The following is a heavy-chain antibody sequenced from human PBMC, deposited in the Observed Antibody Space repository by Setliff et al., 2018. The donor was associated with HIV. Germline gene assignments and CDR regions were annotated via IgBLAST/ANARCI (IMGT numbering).Heavy chain of an antibody. Sequence: PSETLSLTCNVSGGSINSRTHYWGWMRQPPGKGREWIGSIFYSGINYYNPSLEGRITLSIDLSKSQFSLKLTSVTAADSALYFCVRQSGSFWYVDPWGQGTQVTVSS. CDR2: IFYSGIN. CDR3: VRQSGSFWYVDP. CDR1: GGSINSRTHY. J-gene: IGHJ5*02. V-gene: IGHV4-39*01. D-gene: IGHD1-26*01.